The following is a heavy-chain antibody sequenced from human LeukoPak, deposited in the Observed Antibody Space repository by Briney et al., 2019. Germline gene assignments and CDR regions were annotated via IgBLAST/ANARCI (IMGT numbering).Heavy chain of an antibody. CDR3: AREGAAATNWFDP. V-gene: IGHV1-2*06. Sequence: ASVKVSCKASGYXFTGYYIHWVRQAPGQGREWMGQINPNSGATNYAQKFQGRVTMTRDTSISTAYMELNRLRSDDTAVYYCAREGAAATNWFDPWGQGTLVTVSS. D-gene: IGHD6-13*01. CDR2: INPNSGAT. CDR1: GYXFTGYY. J-gene: IGHJ5*02.